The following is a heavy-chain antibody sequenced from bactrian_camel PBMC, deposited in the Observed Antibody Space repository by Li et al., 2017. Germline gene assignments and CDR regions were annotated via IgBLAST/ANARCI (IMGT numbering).Heavy chain of an antibody. J-gene: IGHJ7*01. CDR1: GFTFSSYS. D-gene: IGHD2*01. V-gene: IGHV3S40*01. CDR2: INSGGGTT. Sequence: VQLVESGGGLVQPGGSLRLSCAAPGFTFSSYSMSWVRQAPGKGLEWVSDINSGGGTTEYADSVKGRFTISRDNANYTMFLQMNSLKPEDTATYYCGAGYSGGYCDHRYGMDFWGIGTQVTVS.